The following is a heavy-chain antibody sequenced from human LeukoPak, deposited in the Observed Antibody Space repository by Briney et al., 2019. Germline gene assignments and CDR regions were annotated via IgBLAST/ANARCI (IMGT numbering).Heavy chain of an antibody. Sequence: GGSLRLSCATSGFTFSRYEMNWVRQAPGKGLEWISYINKDGIRIYYAVSVKGRFTISRDNAKNSLYLQMNSLRAEDTAVYFCARGSGDQNFFDYWGQGTLVTVSS. CDR3: ARGSGDQNFFDY. CDR2: INKDGIRI. D-gene: IGHD3-10*01. J-gene: IGHJ4*02. V-gene: IGHV3-48*03. CDR1: GFTFSRYE.